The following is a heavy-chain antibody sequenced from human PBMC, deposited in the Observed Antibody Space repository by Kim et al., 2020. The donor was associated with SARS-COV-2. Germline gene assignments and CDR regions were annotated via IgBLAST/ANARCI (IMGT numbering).Heavy chain of an antibody. CDR1: GYTFTSYA. J-gene: IGHJ4*02. CDR2: INAGNGNT. D-gene: IGHD1-26*01. Sequence: ASVKVSCKASGYTFTSYAMHWVRQAPGQRLEWMGWINAGNGNTKYSQKFQGRVTITRDTSASTAYMELSSLRSEDTAVYYCAKLLSGSYWGGGDYWGQGTLVTVSS. V-gene: IGHV1-3*01. CDR3: AKLLSGSYWGGGDY.